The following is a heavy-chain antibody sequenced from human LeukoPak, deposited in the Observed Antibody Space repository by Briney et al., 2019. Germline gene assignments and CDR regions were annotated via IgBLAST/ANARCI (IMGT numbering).Heavy chain of an antibody. Sequence: GASVKVSCKASGGTFSNYAISWVRQAPGQGLEWMGGIIPIFGAANYAQKFQGRVTITADESTSTAYMELSSLRSEDTAVYYCARDRPGRYCSTISCYSASPFDPWGQGTLVTVSS. V-gene: IGHV1-69*13. CDR3: ARDRPGRYCSTISCYSASPFDP. D-gene: IGHD2-2*02. J-gene: IGHJ5*02. CDR1: GGTFSNYA. CDR2: IIPIFGAA.